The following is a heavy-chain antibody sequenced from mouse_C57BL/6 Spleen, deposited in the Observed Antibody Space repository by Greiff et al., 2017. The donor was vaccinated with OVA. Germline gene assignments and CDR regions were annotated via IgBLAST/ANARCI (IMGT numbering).Heavy chain of an antibody. CDR2: ISSGGSYT. J-gene: IGHJ2*01. V-gene: IGHV5-6*01. CDR1: GFTFSSYG. Sequence: EVMLVESGGDLVKPGGSLKLSCAASGFTFSSYGMSWVRQTPDKRLEWVATISSGGSYTYYPDSVKGRFTISRDNAKNTLYLQMSSLKSEDTAMYYCARQNKLFDYWGQGTTLTVSS. CDR3: ARQNKLFDY.